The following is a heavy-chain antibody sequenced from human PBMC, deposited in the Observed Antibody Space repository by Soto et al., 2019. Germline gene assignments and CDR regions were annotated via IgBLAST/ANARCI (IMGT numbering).Heavy chain of an antibody. CDR3: AKNGREAVAGYTPEN. D-gene: IGHD6-19*01. V-gene: IGHV4-59*01. CDR2: VYNSGST. J-gene: IGHJ4*02. Sequence: SETLSLSCTVSGGPISSNYWTWIRQPPGKGLEWIGYVYNSGSTNYNPSLKSRVTISEDTSKSQFSLKVNSMTAADTAVYYCAKNGREAVAGYTPENGGQGILAPVS. CDR1: GGPISSNY.